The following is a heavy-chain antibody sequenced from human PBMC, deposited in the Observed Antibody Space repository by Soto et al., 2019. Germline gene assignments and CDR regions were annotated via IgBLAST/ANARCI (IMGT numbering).Heavy chain of an antibody. Sequence: QLQLVQSGAEVKKPGASVKVSCKASGYTFTSYDINWVRQATGQGLEWMGWMNPNSGNTGYAKKFQGRVTMTRNTSISTAYMDLSSLRSEDTAVYYCARERSAAGTGWFDPWGQGTLVPVSS. CDR3: ARERSAAGTGWFDP. CDR2: MNPNSGNT. D-gene: IGHD6-13*01. J-gene: IGHJ5*02. CDR1: GYTFTSYD. V-gene: IGHV1-8*01.